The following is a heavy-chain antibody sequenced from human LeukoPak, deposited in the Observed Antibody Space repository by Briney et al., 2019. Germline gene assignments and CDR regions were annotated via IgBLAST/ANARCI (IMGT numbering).Heavy chain of an antibody. CDR3: ARVKVARIAAAGTLSYYYYYYMDV. V-gene: IGHV1-18*01. J-gene: IGHJ6*03. CDR2: IHIYRGNT. D-gene: IGHD6-13*01. CDR1: GYSSTNYG. Sequence: GASVKVSCKASGYSSTNYGISWVRQAPGQGLEWMGWIHIYRGNTNYAQKFQGRVTMTTDTSTSTVYMEVRGLRSDDTAMYYCARVKVARIAAAGTLSYYYYYYMDVWGKGTTVTVSS.